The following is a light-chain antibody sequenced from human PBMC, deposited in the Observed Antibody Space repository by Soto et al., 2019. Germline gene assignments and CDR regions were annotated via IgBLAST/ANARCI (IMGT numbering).Light chain of an antibody. CDR2: DVN. V-gene: IGLV2-14*03. Sequence: QSALTQPASVSGSPGQSITIPCTGTSRDVGAYNYVSWYQQVPGKAPKLIIYDVNNRPSGVSSRFSGSRSGNTASLTVSGLQAEDEADYYCSSYASGITLVLFGGGTKLTVL. CDR3: SSYASGITLVL. J-gene: IGLJ2*01. CDR1: SRDVGAYNY.